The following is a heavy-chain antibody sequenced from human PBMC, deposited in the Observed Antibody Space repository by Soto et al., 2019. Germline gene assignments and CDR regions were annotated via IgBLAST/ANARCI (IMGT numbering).Heavy chain of an antibody. CDR3: ERGGSFYGDGGGGWIGYYYYYMDV. D-gene: IGHD4-17*01. CDR1: GYTFTSYG. V-gene: IGHV1-18*01. Sequence: QVQLVQSGAEVKKPGASVKVSCKASGYTFTSYGISWVRQAPGQGLEWMGWISAYNGNTNYAQKLQGRVTMTTDTSTSRGWMGRRSLRSDDAAGYYGERGGSFYGDGGGGWIGYYYYYMDVWGKGTTVTVSS. CDR2: ISAYNGNT. J-gene: IGHJ6*03.